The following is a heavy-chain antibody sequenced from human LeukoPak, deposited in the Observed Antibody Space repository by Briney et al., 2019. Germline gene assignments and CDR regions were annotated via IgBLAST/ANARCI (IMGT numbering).Heavy chain of an antibody. CDR3: ARWVRTFDI. CDR2: IYHSGST. CDR1: GDSITSDY. V-gene: IGHV4-59*01. Sequence: PSETLSLTCTVSGDSITSDYWSWIRQPPGKGLEWIGYIYHSGSTNYNPSLKSRVTISVDTSKKHFSLRLNSVTAADTAVYYCARWVRTFDIWGQGTMVTVSS. D-gene: IGHD2-21*01. J-gene: IGHJ3*02.